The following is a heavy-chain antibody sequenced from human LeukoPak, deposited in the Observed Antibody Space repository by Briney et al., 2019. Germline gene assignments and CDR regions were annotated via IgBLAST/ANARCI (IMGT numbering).Heavy chain of an antibody. CDR1: GGSFSGYY. J-gene: IGHJ2*01. Sequence: SETLSLTCAVYGGSFSGYYWSWIRQPPGKGLEWIGEINHSGSTNYNPSLKSRVTISVDTFKNQFSLKLSSVTAADTAVYYCAREHSNYVGWYFDLWGRGTLVTVSS. CDR2: INHSGST. V-gene: IGHV4-34*01. CDR3: AREHSNYVGWYFDL. D-gene: IGHD4-11*01.